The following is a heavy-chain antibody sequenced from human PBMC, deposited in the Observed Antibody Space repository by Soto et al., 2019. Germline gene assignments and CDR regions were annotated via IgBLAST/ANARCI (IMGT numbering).Heavy chain of an antibody. CDR2: ISGSGGST. CDR1: GFTFSSYA. D-gene: IGHD1-1*01. J-gene: IGHJ3*02. V-gene: IGHV3-23*01. CDR3: ANPRILEREVVAFDI. Sequence: EVQLLESGGGLVQPGGSLRLSCAASGFTFSSYAMSWVRQAPGKGLEWVSAISGSGGSTYYADSVKGRFTISRDNSKNTLYLQMNSLRAEDTAVYDWANPRILEREVVAFDIWGQGTMVTVSS.